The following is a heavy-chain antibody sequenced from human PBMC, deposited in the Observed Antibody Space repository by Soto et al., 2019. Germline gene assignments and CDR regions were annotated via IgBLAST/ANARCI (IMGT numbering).Heavy chain of an antibody. V-gene: IGHV1-8*01. J-gene: IGHJ6*03. CDR2: MSPNSGNT. CDR1: GYTFTSYD. Sequence: ASVKVSCKASGYTFTSYDINWVRQATGQGLEWMGWMSPNSGNTGYAQKFQGRVTMTRNTSISTAYMELSSLRSEDTAVYYCARATEIAARSYYYYYYMDVWGKGTTVTVSS. D-gene: IGHD6-6*01. CDR3: ARATEIAARSYYYYYYMDV.